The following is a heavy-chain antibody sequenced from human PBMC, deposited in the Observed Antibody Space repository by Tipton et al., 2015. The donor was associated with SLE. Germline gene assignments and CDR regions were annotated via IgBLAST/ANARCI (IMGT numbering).Heavy chain of an antibody. CDR2: IYYSGST. D-gene: IGHD6-6*01. Sequence: LRLSCTVSGGSISSSRYYWGWIRQPPGKGLEWIGSIYYSGSTYYNPSLKSRVTISVDPSKNQFSLKLSSVTAADTAVYYCISSVFPPTYNWFDPWGQGTLVTVSS. V-gene: IGHV4-39*07. CDR1: GGSISSSRYY. J-gene: IGHJ5*02. CDR3: ISSVFPPTYNWFDP.